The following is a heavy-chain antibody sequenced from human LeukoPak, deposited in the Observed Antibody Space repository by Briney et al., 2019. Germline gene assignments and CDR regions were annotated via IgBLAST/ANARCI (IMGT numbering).Heavy chain of an antibody. CDR2: ISSSRSYI. D-gene: IGHD6-13*01. J-gene: IGHJ4*02. Sequence: PGGSLRLSCAASGFTFSSYSMNWVRQAPGKGLEWVSSISSSRSYIYYADSVRGRFTISRDNAKNSLYLQMNSLRAEDTAVYYCARDHIAAAGTGDYWGQGTLVTVSS. V-gene: IGHV3-21*01. CDR3: ARDHIAAAGTGDY. CDR1: GFTFSSYS.